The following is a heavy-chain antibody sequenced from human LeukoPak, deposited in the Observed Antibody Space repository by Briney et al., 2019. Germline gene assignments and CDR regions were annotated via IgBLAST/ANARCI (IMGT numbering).Heavy chain of an antibody. CDR3: ARLGYYYDSVGAPIMDV. CDR2: IIPILGIA. V-gene: IGHV1-69*04. Sequence: SVKVSCKASGGTFSSYAISWVRQAPGQGLEWMGRIIPILGIAYYAQKFQGRVTITADKSTSTAYMELSSLRSEDTAVYYCARLGYYYDSVGAPIMDVWGQGTTVTVSS. CDR1: GGTFSSYA. D-gene: IGHD3-22*01. J-gene: IGHJ6*02.